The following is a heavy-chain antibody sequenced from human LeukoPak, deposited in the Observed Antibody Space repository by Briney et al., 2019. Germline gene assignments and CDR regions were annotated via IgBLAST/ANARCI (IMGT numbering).Heavy chain of an antibody. Sequence: ASVKVSCKASGYTFTDYYMHWVRLTPGQRLEWMGWINPNSGGTNNVQKFQGWVTMTRDTSINTAYMELSRLTSADTAVYYCARANFLYCSSTSCLFDYWGQGTLVTVSS. CDR1: GYTFTDYY. V-gene: IGHV1-2*04. J-gene: IGHJ4*02. D-gene: IGHD2-2*01. CDR3: ARANFLYCSSTSCLFDY. CDR2: INPNSGGT.